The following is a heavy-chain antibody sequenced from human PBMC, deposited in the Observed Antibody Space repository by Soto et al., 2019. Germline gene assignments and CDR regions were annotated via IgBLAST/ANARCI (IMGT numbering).Heavy chain of an antibody. CDR3: AKGWFDP. CDR1: GFTFSNFG. J-gene: IGHJ5*02. V-gene: IGHV3-30*18. CDR2: ITGDGSHI. Sequence: QVQLVESGGGVVQAGASLRLSCVASGFTFSNFGLQWVRQAPGKGLEWVAIITGDGSHIYYADSVKGRFTISRDKSKSTVYLQMTSLTVEDTALYYCAKGWFDPWGQGTLVTVSA.